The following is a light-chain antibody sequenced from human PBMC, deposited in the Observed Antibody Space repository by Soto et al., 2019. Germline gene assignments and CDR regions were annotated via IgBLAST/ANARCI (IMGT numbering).Light chain of an antibody. CDR1: QSVDTN. CDR3: QQYGTSQWT. Sequence: EVVMTQSPVTLSVSPGDRATLSCRASQSVDTNVAWYQQKPGQAPRLLISGASSRATGIPDRFSGSGSGTDFTLTITRLEPEDSAVFYCQQYGTSQWTFGQGTKVEIK. V-gene: IGKV3-20*01. CDR2: GAS. J-gene: IGKJ1*01.